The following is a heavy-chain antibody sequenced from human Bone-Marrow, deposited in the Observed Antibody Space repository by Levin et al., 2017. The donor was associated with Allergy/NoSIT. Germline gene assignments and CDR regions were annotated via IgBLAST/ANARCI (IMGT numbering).Heavy chain of an antibody. CDR1: GYTFSDYF. J-gene: IGHJ4*02. V-gene: IGHV1-2*02. D-gene: IGHD2-8*01. CDR2: VNPNGGT. CDR3: SRLPNGVRFKRSNYFDS. Sequence: ASVKVSCKASGYTFSDYFIQWVRQAPGQGLEWMGWVNPNGGTNYAQHLQGRVTMTSDTSITTAYMELNRLRSEDTAVYYCSRLPNGVRFKRSNYFDSWGQGTQVTVSS.